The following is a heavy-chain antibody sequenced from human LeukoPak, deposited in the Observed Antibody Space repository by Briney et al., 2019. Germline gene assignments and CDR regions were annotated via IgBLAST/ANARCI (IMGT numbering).Heavy chain of an antibody. J-gene: IGHJ6*04. CDR3: ASDRIVVVPAATYYYGMDV. D-gene: IGHD2-2*01. V-gene: IGHV4-59*01. Sequence: SETLSLTCTVSGGSISSYYWSWIRQPPGKGLEWVGHIYYSGSTNYNPPLKSRVTTSVATSKDQFSLTLSSVTAADTAVYYCASDRIVVVPAATYYYGMDVWGKGTTVTVSS. CDR2: IYYSGST. CDR1: GGSISSYY.